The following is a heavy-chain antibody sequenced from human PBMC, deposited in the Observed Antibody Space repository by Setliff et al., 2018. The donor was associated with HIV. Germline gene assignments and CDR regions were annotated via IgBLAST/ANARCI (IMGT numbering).Heavy chain of an antibody. D-gene: IGHD3-16*01. V-gene: IGHV1-2*02. CDR2: INPKSGGT. CDR1: GYTFTTYH. CDR3: ARDPYDTSENPYDP. J-gene: IGHJ5*02. Sequence: GASVKVSCKASGYTFTTYHIHWVRQAPGQGLEWMGWINPKSGGTHYGQKFQGRVTMTRDMSISTAYMELNRLRSDDTAVYFCARDPYDTSENPYDPWGQGTLVTVSS.